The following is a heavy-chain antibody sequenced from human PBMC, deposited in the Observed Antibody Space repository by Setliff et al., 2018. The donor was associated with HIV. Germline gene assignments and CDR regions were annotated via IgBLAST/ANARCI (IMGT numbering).Heavy chain of an antibody. J-gene: IGHJ4*02. CDR2: ISVYNGHT. D-gene: IGHD3-9*01. V-gene: IGHV1-18*01. Sequence: ASVKVSCKASGYSFTNLGLNWVRQAPGQGLEWMGRISVYNGHTNFAQKLQDRVTMTTDTSTSTAYMELRSLRSDDTAVYYCARAYDVLTGYFDYWGQGTLVTVSS. CDR1: GYSFTNLG. CDR3: ARAYDVLTGYFDY.